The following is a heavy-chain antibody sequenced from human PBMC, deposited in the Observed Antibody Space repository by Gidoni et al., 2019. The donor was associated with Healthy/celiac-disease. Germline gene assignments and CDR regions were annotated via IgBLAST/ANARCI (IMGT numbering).Heavy chain of an antibody. CDR1: GFTFSSYW. CDR2: IKQDGSEK. Sequence: EVQLVESGGGLVQPGGSLRLSCAASGFTFSSYWMSWVRQAPGKGLEWVANIKQDGSEKYYVDSVKGRFTISRDNAKNSLYLQMNSLRAEDTAVYYCARERVEYYDFWSGYSNWFDPWGQGTLVTVSS. V-gene: IGHV3-7*03. J-gene: IGHJ5*02. D-gene: IGHD3-3*01. CDR3: ARERVEYYDFWSGYSNWFDP.